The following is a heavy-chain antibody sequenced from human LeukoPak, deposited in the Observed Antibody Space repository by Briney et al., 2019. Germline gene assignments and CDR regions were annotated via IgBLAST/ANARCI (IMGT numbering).Heavy chain of an antibody. CDR3: ARLSWGDSAYDY. CDR1: GFTFSSYS. D-gene: IGHD2-21*02. CDR2: ISTNGGST. Sequence: GGSLRLSCAASGFTFSSYSMNWVRQAPGKGLQYVSAISTNGGSTYYTNSVKGRFTISRDNSKNTLYLQMGSLRAEDMAVYYCARLSWGDSAYDYWGQGTLVTVSS. J-gene: IGHJ4*02. V-gene: IGHV3-64*01.